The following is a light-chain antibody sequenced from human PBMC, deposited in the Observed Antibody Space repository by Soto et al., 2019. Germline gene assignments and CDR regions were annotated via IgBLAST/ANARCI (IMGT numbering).Light chain of an antibody. CDR3: LQDYDYPRT. CDR2: GAS. Sequence: ATQMTQSPSSLSASVGDRVTIACRASQGIRTELGWYQQKPGEAPKLLIYGASTLQSGVPSRFSGSGSGADFTLTSSSLQPEDFATYYCLQDYDYPRTFGQGTKVEMK. V-gene: IGKV1-6*01. J-gene: IGKJ1*01. CDR1: QGIRTE.